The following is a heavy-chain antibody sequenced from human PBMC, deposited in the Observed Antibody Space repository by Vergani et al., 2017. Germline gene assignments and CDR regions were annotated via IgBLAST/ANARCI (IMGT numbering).Heavy chain of an antibody. CDR2: ISSSSSYI. J-gene: IGHJ4*02. CDR1: GFTFSSYS. V-gene: IGHV3-21*01. D-gene: IGHD5-12*01. CDR3: AGQYSGYDLLVVY. Sequence: EVQLVESGGGLVKPGGSLRLSCAASGFTFSSYSMNWVRQAPGKGLECVSSISSSSSYIYYADSVKGRFTISRDNAKNSLYLQMNSLRAEDTAVYYCAGQYSGYDLLVVYWGQGTLVTVSS.